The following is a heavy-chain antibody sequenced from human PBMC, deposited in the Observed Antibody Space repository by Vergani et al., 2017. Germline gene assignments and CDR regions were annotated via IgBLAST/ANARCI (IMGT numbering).Heavy chain of an antibody. D-gene: IGHD3-10*01. J-gene: IGHJ4*02. Sequence: QLQLQESGPGLVKPSETLSLTCTVSGGSISSSSYYWGWIRQPPGKGLEWIGSIYYSGSTYYNPSLKSRVTISVDTSKNQFSLKLSSVTAADTAVYYCARSMVRGADFDYWGQGTLVTVSS. CDR1: GGSISSSSYY. CDR2: IYYSGST. CDR3: ARSMVRGADFDY. V-gene: IGHV4-39*07.